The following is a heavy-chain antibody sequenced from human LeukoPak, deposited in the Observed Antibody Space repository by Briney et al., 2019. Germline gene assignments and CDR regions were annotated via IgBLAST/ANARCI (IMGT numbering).Heavy chain of an antibody. CDR1: GFTFSSYA. V-gene: IGHV3-30*04. J-gene: IGHJ6*03. Sequence: GGSLRLSCAASGFTFSSYAMHWVRQVPGKGLEGVAVISFDGSNKYYADAVNGRFTISRDNSKNTLYLQMNSLRAEDTALYYSARGSRTIVTTKFARGHYMDVWGKGTTVTVSS. CDR3: ARGSRTIVTTKFARGHYMDV. CDR2: ISFDGSNK. D-gene: IGHD5-12*01.